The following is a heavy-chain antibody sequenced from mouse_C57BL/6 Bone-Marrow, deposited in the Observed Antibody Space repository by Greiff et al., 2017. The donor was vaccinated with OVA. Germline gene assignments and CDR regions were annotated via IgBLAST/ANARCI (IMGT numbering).Heavy chain of an antibody. J-gene: IGHJ4*01. V-gene: IGHV2-2*01. Sequence: VQLQQSGPGLVQPSQSLSITCTVSGFSLTSYGVHWVRQSPGKGLEWLGVIWSGGSTDYNAAFISRLSISKDNSKSQVFFKMNSLQADDTAIYYCASSMIEYAMDYWGQGTSVTVSS. CDR3: ASSMIEYAMDY. CDR2: IWSGGST. CDR1: GFSLTSYG. D-gene: IGHD2-10*02.